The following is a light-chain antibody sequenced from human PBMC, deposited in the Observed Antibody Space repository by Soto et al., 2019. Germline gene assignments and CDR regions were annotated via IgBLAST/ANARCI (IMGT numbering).Light chain of an antibody. CDR2: DIT. J-gene: IGLJ1*01. CDR3: QSYDDSLRVHYV. V-gene: IGLV2-14*01. Sequence: QSALTQPASVSGSPGQSITISCTGTSSDVGCTYYVPWYQQHPGTAPKLIIYDITNRPSGVPNRFSGSKSGTPASLAITGLQADDEADYYCQSYDDSLRVHYVFGTGTKVTVL. CDR1: SSDVGCTYY.